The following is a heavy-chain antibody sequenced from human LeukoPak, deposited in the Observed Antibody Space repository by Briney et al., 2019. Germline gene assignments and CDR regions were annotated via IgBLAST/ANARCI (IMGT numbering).Heavy chain of an antibody. J-gene: IGHJ4*02. CDR3: ARAAYSGSLCYFDF. Sequence: MTGGSLRLSCAASGFTFSDYYMSWIRQAPGKGLEWVSYISSSSSYTNYADSVKGRFTISRDNAKNSLYLQMNSLRAEDTAVYYCARAAYSGSLCYFDFWGQGTQVTVSS. V-gene: IGHV3-11*05. D-gene: IGHD1-26*01. CDR2: ISSSSSYT. CDR1: GFTFSDYY.